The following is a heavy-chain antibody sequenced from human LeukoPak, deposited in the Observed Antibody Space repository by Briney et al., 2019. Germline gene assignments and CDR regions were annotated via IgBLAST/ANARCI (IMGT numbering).Heavy chain of an antibody. CDR3: AKHGLPLVVISAPLDY. D-gene: IGHD2-15*01. V-gene: IGHV3-30*02. CDR2: IRYDGSNK. Sequence: GGSLRLSCAASGFTFSSYGMHWVRQAPGKGLEWVAFIRYDGSNKYYADSVKGRFTISRDNSKNTVYLQMNSLRAEDTAVYYCAKHGLPLVVISAPLDYWGQGTLVTVAS. J-gene: IGHJ4*02. CDR1: GFTFSSYG.